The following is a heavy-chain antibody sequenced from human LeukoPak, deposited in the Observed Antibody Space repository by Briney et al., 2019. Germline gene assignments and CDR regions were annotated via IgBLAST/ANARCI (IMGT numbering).Heavy chain of an antibody. J-gene: IGHJ5*02. Sequence: ASVKVSCKASGGTFSSYAISWVRQAPGQGLEWMGWINPNSGGTNYAQKFQGRVTMTRDTSISTAYMELSRLRSDDTAVHYCARDRSIVVVTAIRGNWFDPWGQGTLVTVSS. CDR3: ARDRSIVVVTAIRGNWFDP. CDR2: INPNSGGT. D-gene: IGHD2-21*02. CDR1: GGTFSSYA. V-gene: IGHV1-2*02.